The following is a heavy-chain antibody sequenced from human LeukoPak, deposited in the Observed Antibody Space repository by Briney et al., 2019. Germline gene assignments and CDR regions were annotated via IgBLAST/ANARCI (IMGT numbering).Heavy chain of an antibody. Sequence: SETLSLTCTVSGGSISSYYWGWIRQPPGRGLEWIGYIYYSGSTNYNPSFKSRVTISVDTSKNQFSLKLSSVPAADTAVYYCARERGSFGQDAFDIWGQGTMVTVSS. D-gene: IGHD3-16*01. J-gene: IGHJ3*02. V-gene: IGHV4-59*01. CDR2: IYYSGST. CDR1: GGSISSYY. CDR3: ARERGSFGQDAFDI.